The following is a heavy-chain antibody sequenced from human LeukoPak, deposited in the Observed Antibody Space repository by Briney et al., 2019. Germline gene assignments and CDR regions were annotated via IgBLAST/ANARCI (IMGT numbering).Heavy chain of an antibody. CDR3: AKSLYYYSYMDV. V-gene: IGHV3-23*01. CDR2: IRSGGGYT. Sequence: GGSLRLSCAASGFTFSSYAMICVRQAPGEGLEWVSTIRSGGGYTYYADSVKGRFTISRDNSKNTLYLQMNSLRAEDTAVYNCAKSLYYYSYMDVWGKGTTVTVSS. J-gene: IGHJ6*03. CDR1: GFTFSSYA.